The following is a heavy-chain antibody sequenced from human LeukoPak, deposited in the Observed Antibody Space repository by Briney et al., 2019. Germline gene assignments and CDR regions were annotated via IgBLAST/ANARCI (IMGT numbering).Heavy chain of an antibody. CDR1: GFTFDDYA. J-gene: IGHJ5*02. CDR3: ANLRGIAVT. CDR2: ISWNSGSI. D-gene: IGHD6-19*01. V-gene: IGHV3-9*01. Sequence: GGSLRLSCAASGFTFDDYAMHWVRQAPGKGLEWVSGISWNSGSIGYADSVKGRFTISRDNSKNTLYLQMNSLRAEDTAVYYCANLRGIAVTWGQGTLVTVSS.